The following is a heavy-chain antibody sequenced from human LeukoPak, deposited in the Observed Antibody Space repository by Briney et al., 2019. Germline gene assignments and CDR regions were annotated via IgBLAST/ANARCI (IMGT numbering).Heavy chain of an antibody. Sequence: SLSCTGAASAFTFTNYAMTWVRQAPGKGLEWVSSISDTYATTYYTDSVKGRCTISRDNSTNTVYLQLNNLRAEDTAVYFCVRHDSFIPFWGQGTLVTVSS. CDR2: ISDTYATT. D-gene: IGHD2-21*01. V-gene: IGHV3-23*01. CDR3: VRHDSFIPF. CDR1: AFTFTNYA. J-gene: IGHJ4*02.